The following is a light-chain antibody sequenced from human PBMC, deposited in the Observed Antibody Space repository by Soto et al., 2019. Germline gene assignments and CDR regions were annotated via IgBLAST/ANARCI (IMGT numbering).Light chain of an antibody. CDR1: SSDVGGYNF. CDR3: SSYSGSSTLVV. Sequence: QSALTQPASMSGSPGQSIAISCTGTSSDVGGYNFVSWYQQHPGKAPKLMIYDVDIRPSGISDRFSGSKSGNTASLTISGLQAEDEAYYYCSSYSGSSTLVVFGGGTKLTVL. CDR2: DVD. V-gene: IGLV2-14*01. J-gene: IGLJ2*01.